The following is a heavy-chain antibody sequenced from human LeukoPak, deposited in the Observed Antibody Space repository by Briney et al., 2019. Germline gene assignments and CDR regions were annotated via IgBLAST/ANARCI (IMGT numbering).Heavy chain of an antibody. D-gene: IGHD3-22*01. J-gene: IGHJ2*01. Sequence: SVKVSCKASGGTFSRYAISWVRQAPGQGLEWMGGIIPIFGTANYAQKFQGRVTITADESTSTAYMELSSLRSEDTAVYYCARWRRSYYYDSSGKPDGPDWYFDLWGRGTLVTVSS. V-gene: IGHV1-69*13. CDR1: GGTFSRYA. CDR2: IIPIFGTA. CDR3: ARWRRSYYYDSSGKPDGPDWYFDL.